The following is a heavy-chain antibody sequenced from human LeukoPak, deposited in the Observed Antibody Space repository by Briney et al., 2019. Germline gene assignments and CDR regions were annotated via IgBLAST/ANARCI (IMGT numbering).Heavy chain of an antibody. J-gene: IGHJ4*02. CDR3: AKSRSHSSAWYGSDFDY. Sequence: GGSQRLSCAASGFTLSRYVMSWVRQAPGKGLEWVSCSMGSDGSTYYADSVKGRFTISRDNSNNTLYLQMNSLRAEDTALYYCAKSRSHSSAWYGSDFDYWGQGTLVTVSS. D-gene: IGHD6-19*01. V-gene: IGHV3-23*01. CDR2: SMGSDGST. CDR1: GFTLSRYV.